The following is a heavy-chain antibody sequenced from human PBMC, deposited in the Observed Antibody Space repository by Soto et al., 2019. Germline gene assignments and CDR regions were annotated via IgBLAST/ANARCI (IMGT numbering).Heavy chain of an antibody. CDR2: IYWDDDK. V-gene: IGHV2-5*02. CDR3: AHRNYDILTGYPGEYFDY. CDR1: GFSLSTSGVG. Sequence: SGPTLVNPTQTLTLTCTFSGFSLSTSGVGVGWIRQPPGKALEWLALIYWDDDKRYSPSLKSRLTITKDTSKNQVVLTMTNMDPVDTATYYCAHRNYDILTGYPGEYFDYWGQGTLVTVSS. J-gene: IGHJ4*02. D-gene: IGHD3-9*01.